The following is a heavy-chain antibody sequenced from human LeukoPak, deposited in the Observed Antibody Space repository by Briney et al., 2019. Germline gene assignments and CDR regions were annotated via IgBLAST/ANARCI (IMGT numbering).Heavy chain of an antibody. Sequence: GGSLRLSCAASGFTFSAYNMNWVRRTPGKGLEWVSSITTSSSYMFYADSVRGRFTISRDNAENSLYLQMNSLRDEDTAVYYCARDPYSGGYGAYYYYYMDVWGKGTTVTISS. J-gene: IGHJ6*03. CDR3: ARDPYSGGYGAYYYYYMDV. D-gene: IGHD6-19*01. CDR1: GFTFSAYN. V-gene: IGHV3-21*01. CDR2: ITTSSSYM.